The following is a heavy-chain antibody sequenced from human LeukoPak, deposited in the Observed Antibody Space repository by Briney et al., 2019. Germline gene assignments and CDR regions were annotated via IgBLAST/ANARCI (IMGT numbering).Heavy chain of an antibody. D-gene: IGHD2-15*01. V-gene: IGHV3-48*01. Sequence: PGGSLRLSCSSSGFTLASYSMSWVRQAPGKGLQWVSFISGSGNNVLYADSVKGRFTIYRDKAENSLFLQMDSLRVEDTAVYYCARDAVQADTPFYFDIWGQGALVTVPS. CDR2: ISGSGNNV. CDR3: ARDAVQADTPFYFDI. CDR1: GFTLASYS. J-gene: IGHJ4*02.